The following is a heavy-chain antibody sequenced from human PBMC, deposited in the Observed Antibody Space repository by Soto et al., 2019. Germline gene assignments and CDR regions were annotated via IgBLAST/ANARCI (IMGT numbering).Heavy chain of an antibody. J-gene: IGHJ4*02. D-gene: IGHD2-21*01. Sequence: QVQLVQSGAEVKKPGASVKVPCTTSGYTFTRYYIHWVRQAPGQGLEWIGWVNPYSGDTKYAQEFQGRVTLTRDTSINTAYMEFHSLRSDDTAVYYCARIRIEASVLDFWGQGTLVTASS. CDR3: ARIRIEASVLDF. V-gene: IGHV1-2*02. CDR1: GYTFTRYY. CDR2: VNPYSGDT.